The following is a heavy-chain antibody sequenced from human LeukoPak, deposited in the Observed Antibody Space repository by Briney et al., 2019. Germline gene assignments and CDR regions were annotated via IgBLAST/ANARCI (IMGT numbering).Heavy chain of an antibody. J-gene: IGHJ4*02. CDR1: GFTFSSYW. V-gene: IGHV3-7*01. Sequence: GGSLRLSCAASGFTFSSYWMSWVRPAPGKGLEWVANIKQDGSEKYYVDSVKGRFTISGDNAKNSLYLQMNSLRAEDTAVYYCARDLRRGLGITIFAEYYFDYWGQGTLVTVSS. D-gene: IGHD3-3*01. CDR2: IKQDGSEK. CDR3: ARDLRRGLGITIFAEYYFDY.